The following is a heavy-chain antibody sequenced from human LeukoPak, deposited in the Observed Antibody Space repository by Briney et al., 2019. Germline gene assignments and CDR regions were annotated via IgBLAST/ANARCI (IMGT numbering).Heavy chain of an antibody. CDR2: ISGSGGST. D-gene: IGHD6-19*01. J-gene: IGHJ5*02. CDR3: AKGPDSSGLNWFDP. CDR1: GFTFSSYA. Sequence: QSGGSLRLSCAASGFTFSSYAMSWVRQAPGKGLEWVSAISGSGGSTYYADSVKGRFTISRDNSKITLYLQMNSLRAEDTAVYYCAKGPDSSGLNWFDPWGQGTLVTVSS. V-gene: IGHV3-23*01.